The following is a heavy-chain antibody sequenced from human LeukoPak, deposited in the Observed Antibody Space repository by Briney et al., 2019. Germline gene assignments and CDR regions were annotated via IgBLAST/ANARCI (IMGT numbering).Heavy chain of an antibody. J-gene: IGHJ4*02. CDR1: GFTFSSYG. CDR2: IRYDGSNK. Sequence: GGSLRLSCAASGFTFSSYGMHWVRQAPGKGLEWVAFIRYDGSNKYYADSVKGRFTISRDNSKNTLYLQMNSLRAEDTAVYYCAKGCSMYYYVSGSFCYWGQGTLVTVSS. D-gene: IGHD3-10*01. V-gene: IGHV3-30*02. CDR3: AKGCSMYYYVSGSFCY.